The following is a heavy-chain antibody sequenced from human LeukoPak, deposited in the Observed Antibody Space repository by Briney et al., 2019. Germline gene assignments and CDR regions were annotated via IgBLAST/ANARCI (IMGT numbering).Heavy chain of an antibody. Sequence: PSETLSLTCTVSGGSISSTNYYWGWIRQPPGKGLEWIGSIYYSGSTYYNPSLKSRVTISVDTSKNQFSLKLTSVTAADTAVYSCARAPYYDTGGVPVYYFDSWGQGTLVTVSS. J-gene: IGHJ4*02. CDR1: GGSISSTNYY. CDR3: ARAPYYDTGGVPVYYFDS. V-gene: IGHV4-39*01. D-gene: IGHD3-22*01. CDR2: IYYSGST.